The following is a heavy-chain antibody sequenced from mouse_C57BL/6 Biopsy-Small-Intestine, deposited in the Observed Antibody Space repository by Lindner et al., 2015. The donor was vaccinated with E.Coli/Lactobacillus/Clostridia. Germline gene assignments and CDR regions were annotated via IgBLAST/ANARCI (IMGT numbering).Heavy chain of an antibody. Sequence: VQLQESGPELVKPGASVKLSCKATGYTFTGYWIEWVKQRPGHGLEWIGEILPGSGSTNYNEKFKGKATFTADTSSNTAYMQLNSLTSEDSAVYYCTRCSTGTYYAMDYWGQGTSVTVSS. CDR2: ILPGSGST. CDR3: TRCSTGTYYAMDY. CDR1: GYTFTGYW. V-gene: IGHV1-9*01. J-gene: IGHJ4*01. D-gene: IGHD4-1*02.